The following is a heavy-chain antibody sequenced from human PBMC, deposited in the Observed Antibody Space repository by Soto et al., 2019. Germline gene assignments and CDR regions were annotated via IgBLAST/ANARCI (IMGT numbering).Heavy chain of an antibody. CDR2: IGTAGDT. V-gene: IGHV3-13*01. CDR3: ARGDWNNPGIDY. J-gene: IGHJ4*02. D-gene: IGHD1-1*01. Sequence: PGGSLRLSCAASGFTFSSYDMHWVRQATGKGLEWVSAIGTAGDTYYPGSVKGRFTISRENAKNSLYLQMNSLRAGDTAVYYCARGDWNNPGIDYWGQGTLVTVSS. CDR1: GFTFSSYD.